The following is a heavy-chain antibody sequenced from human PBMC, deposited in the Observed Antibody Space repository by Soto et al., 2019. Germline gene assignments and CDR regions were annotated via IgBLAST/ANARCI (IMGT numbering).Heavy chain of an antibody. CDR3: AREGYYDFWSGYWRSHYYGMDV. CDR2: INSDGSST. CDR1: GFTFSSYA. Sequence: LRLSCAASGFTFSSYALHWVRQAPGKGLVWVSRINSDGSSTSYADSVKGRFTISRDNAKNTLYLQMNSLRAEDTAVYYCAREGYYDFWSGYWRSHYYGMDVWGQGTTVTVSS. V-gene: IGHV3-74*01. J-gene: IGHJ6*02. D-gene: IGHD3-3*01.